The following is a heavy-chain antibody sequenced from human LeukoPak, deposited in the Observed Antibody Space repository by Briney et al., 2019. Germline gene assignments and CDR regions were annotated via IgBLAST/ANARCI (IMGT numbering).Heavy chain of an antibody. CDR2: IWYDGSNK. D-gene: IGHD5-12*01. J-gene: IGHJ4*02. CDR3: AREVNIVTKWGLAPDY. CDR1: GFTFGSYG. V-gene: IGHV3-33*01. Sequence: GGSLRLSCAASGFTFGSYGMHWVRQAPGKGLEWVAVIWYDGSNKYYADSVKGRFTISRDNSKNTLYLQMNSLRAEDTAVYYCAREVNIVTKWGLAPDYWGQGTLVTVSS.